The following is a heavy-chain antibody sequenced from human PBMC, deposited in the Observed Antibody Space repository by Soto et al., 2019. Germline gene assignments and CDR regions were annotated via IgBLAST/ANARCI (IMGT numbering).Heavy chain of an antibody. V-gene: IGHV1-69*01. Sequence: QVQLVQSGAEVKKPGSSVKVSCKASGVTFSSYAISWVRQAPGQGLEWMGGIIPIFGTANYAQKFQGRVTITADESTSTAYMELSSLRSEDTAVYYCARLPVAGTNAGDFQHWGQGTLVTVSS. D-gene: IGHD6-19*01. J-gene: IGHJ1*01. CDR1: GVTFSSYA. CDR2: IIPIFGTA. CDR3: ARLPVAGTNAGDFQH.